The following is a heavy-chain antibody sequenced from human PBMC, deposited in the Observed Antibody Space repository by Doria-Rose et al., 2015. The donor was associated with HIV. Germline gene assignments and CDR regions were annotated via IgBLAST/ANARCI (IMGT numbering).Heavy chain of an antibody. CDR1: GVSLSSPGMG. V-gene: IGHV2-26*01. D-gene: IGHD6-13*01. Sequence: SGPVLVKPTETLTLTCTVSGVSLSSPGMGVSWIRQPPGKALEWLANNFSDDERSYKTSLESRLTISRGTSKSQVVLAMTDMDPVDTATYYCARIKSSRWYHKYYFDFWGQGTLDIVSA. CDR3: ARIKSSRWYHKYYFDF. J-gene: IGHJ4*02. CDR2: NFSDDER.